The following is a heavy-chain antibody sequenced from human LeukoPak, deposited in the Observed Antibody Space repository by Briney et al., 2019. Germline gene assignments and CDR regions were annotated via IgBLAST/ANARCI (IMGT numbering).Heavy chain of an antibody. Sequence: GGSLRLSCAASGFTFSSYGMHWVRQAPGKRLEWVAVISYDGSNKYYADSVKGRFTISRDNSKNTLYLQMNSLRAEDTAVYYCAKEHSSSSGARLYYHYMDVWGKGTTVTVSS. CDR1: GFTFSSYG. CDR2: ISYDGSNK. V-gene: IGHV3-30*18. CDR3: AKEHSSSSGARLYYHYMDV. D-gene: IGHD6-6*01. J-gene: IGHJ6*03.